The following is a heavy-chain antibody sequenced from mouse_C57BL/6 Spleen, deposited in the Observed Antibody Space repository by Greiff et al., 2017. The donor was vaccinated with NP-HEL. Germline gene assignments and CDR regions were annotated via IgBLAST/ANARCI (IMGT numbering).Heavy chain of an antibody. CDR2: INPNNGGT. CDR1: GYTFTDYY. Sequence: EVQLQQSGPELVKPGASVKISCKASGYTFTDYYMNWVKQSHGKSLEWIGDINPNNGGTSYNQKFKGKATLTVDKSSSTAYMELRSLTSEDSAVYYCARSGSSGYGWFAYWGQGTLVTVSA. J-gene: IGHJ3*01. V-gene: IGHV1-26*01. D-gene: IGHD3-2*02. CDR3: ARSGSSGYGWFAY.